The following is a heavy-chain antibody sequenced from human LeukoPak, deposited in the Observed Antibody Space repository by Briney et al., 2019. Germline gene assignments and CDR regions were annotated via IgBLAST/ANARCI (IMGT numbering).Heavy chain of an antibody. CDR2: ISFDGSIK. CDR3: ARRDSYPSVLDD. Sequence: GGSLRLSCAASGFTFSNYAMHWVRQAPGKGLEWVAVISFDGSIKYYADSVKGRFTISRDNSKNTLYLQMNSLRAEDTAVYYCARRDSYPSVLDDWGQGTLVTVSS. D-gene: IGHD3-16*01. V-gene: IGHV3-30*04. CDR1: GFTFSNYA. J-gene: IGHJ4*02.